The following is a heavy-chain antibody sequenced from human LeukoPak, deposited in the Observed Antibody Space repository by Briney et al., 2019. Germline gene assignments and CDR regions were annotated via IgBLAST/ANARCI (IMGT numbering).Heavy chain of an antibody. CDR3: ARGIAAAGPFDY. V-gene: IGHV1-18*01. D-gene: IGHD6-13*01. CDR2: ITPNNGNI. J-gene: IGHJ4*02. Sequence: GASVKVSCKASGYTFTTYGITWVRQAPGQGLEWMGWITPNNGNINYAQKFQGRFTMTTDTSTSTAYMELRSLRSDDTAVYYCARGIAAAGPFDYWGQGTLVTVSS. CDR1: GYTFTTYG.